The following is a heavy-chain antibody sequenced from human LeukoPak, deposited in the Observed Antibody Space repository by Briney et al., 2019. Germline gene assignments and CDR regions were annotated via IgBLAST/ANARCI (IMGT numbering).Heavy chain of an antibody. CDR2: MNPNSGNT. V-gene: IGHV1-8*03. CDR1: GYTFTSYD. J-gene: IGHJ4*02. Sequence: ASVKVSCXASGYTFTSYDINWVRLATGQGLEWMGWMNPNSGNTGYAQKFQGRVTITRNTSISTAYMELSSLRSEDTAVYYCAREAAAGTFDYWGQGTLVTVSS. CDR3: AREAAAGTFDY. D-gene: IGHD6-13*01.